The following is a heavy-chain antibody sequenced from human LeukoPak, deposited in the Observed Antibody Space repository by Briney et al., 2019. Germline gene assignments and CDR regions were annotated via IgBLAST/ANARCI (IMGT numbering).Heavy chain of an antibody. CDR3: ARDVAVPGTPDFDY. CDR2: ISNDGSTT. D-gene: IGHD6-19*01. J-gene: IGHJ4*02. V-gene: IGHV3-74*01. CDR1: GFTFSSYW. Sequence: PGGSLRLSCVASGFTFSSYWMHWVRQAPGKGLVWVSLISNDGSTTAYADSVAGRFTISRDNAKNTLYLQMNSLRAEDTAAYYCARDVAVPGTPDFDYWGQGALVTVSS.